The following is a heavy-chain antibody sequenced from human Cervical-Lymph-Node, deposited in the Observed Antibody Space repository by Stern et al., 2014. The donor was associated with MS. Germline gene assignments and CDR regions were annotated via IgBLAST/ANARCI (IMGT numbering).Heavy chain of an antibody. CDR3: ARVQADSSSWYWWYFDL. CDR1: GGSISSGGYY. D-gene: IGHD6-13*01. V-gene: IGHV4-31*03. CDR2: IYYSGST. J-gene: IGHJ2*01. Sequence: VQLVESGPGLVKPSQTLSLTCTVSGGSISSGGYYWSWIRQHPGKGLEWIGYIYYSGSTYYNPSLKSRVTISVDTSKNQFSLKLSSVTAADTAVYYCARVQADSSSWYWWYFDLWGRGTLVTVSS.